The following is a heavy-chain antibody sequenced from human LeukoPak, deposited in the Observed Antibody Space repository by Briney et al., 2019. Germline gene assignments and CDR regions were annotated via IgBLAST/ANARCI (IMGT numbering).Heavy chain of an antibody. J-gene: IGHJ4*02. CDR2: ISSSSSTI. V-gene: IGHV3-48*02. CDR3: ARGGLPIVGATTRFDY. D-gene: IGHD1-26*01. CDR1: GFTFSSYS. Sequence: GGSLRLSCAASGFTFSSYSMNWVRQAPGKGLEWVSYISSSSSTIYYADSVKGRFTISRDNAKNSLYLQMNSLRDEDTAVYYCARGGLPIVGATTRFDYWGQGTLVTVSS.